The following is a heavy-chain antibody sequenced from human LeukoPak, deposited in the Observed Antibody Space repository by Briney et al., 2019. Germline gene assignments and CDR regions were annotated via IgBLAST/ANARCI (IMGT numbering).Heavy chain of an antibody. D-gene: IGHD6-6*01. V-gene: IGHV3-7*01. J-gene: IGHJ4*02. CDR1: GFTFSTYW. CDR2: IKQDGSAK. CDR3: ARDGVYSSSSPDY. Sequence: GGSLRLSCAASGFTFSTYWMSWVRQAPGKGLEWVANIKQDGSAKYYVDSVKGRFTISRDNAKNSLYLQTNSLRAEDTAVYYCARDGVYSSSSPDYWGQGTLVTVSS.